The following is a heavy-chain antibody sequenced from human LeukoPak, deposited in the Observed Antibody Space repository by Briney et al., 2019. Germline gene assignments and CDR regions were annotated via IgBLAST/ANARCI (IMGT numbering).Heavy chain of an antibody. J-gene: IGHJ3*02. CDR1: GASISSYY. CDR2: FYTSGTT. V-gene: IGHV4-4*07. D-gene: IGHD3-16*02. Sequence: PPETLSLPYTVSGASISSYYWSWIRQPAGKGLEWIGRFYTSGTTNYSPSLKSRVAMSVDKSKNQFPLKLSSVTAADTAVYYCARAGGVSVPLVAFDIWGQGTIVAHSS. CDR3: ARAGGVSVPLVAFDI.